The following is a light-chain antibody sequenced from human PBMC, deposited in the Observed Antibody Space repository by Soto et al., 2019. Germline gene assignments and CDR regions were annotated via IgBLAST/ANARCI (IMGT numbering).Light chain of an antibody. CDR2: GES. Sequence: EIVLTQSPGTLSLSPGERATLSCRASQSVSSSYLAWYQQKPGQAPRLLIYGESSRSTGIPGRFSGSGSGTDFTLNISRLEPEYFAVYYCQQYGRSPFTFGPGTKVDIK. J-gene: IGKJ3*01. CDR1: QSVSSSY. CDR3: QQYGRSPFT. V-gene: IGKV3-20*01.